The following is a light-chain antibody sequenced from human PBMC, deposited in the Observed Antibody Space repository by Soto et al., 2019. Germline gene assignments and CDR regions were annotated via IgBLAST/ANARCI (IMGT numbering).Light chain of an antibody. CDR2: DAS. V-gene: IGKV1-5*01. J-gene: IGKJ1*01. CDR3: QQYNNYWT. Sequence: DIQMTQSPSTLSASVGDRVTITCRASQSISSWLAWYQQKPGKAPNLLIYDASSLQSGVPSRFSGSGSGTEFTLTISSLQPDDFATYYCQQYNNYWTFGQGTKVDI. CDR1: QSISSW.